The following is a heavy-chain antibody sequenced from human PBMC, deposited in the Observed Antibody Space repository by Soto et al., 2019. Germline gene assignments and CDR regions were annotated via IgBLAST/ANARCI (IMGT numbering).Heavy chain of an antibody. CDR1: GFSLSNYG. CDR2: IWHDGSST. J-gene: IGHJ6*03. V-gene: IGHV3-33*01. D-gene: IGHD2-15*01. CDR3: ARALGYCSGGSCYSYYYYYMDV. Sequence: PGGSLRLSCAASGFSLSNYGMHWVRQAPGKGLEWVAVIWHDGSSTQYADSVKGRFTISRDNSKNTLYLQMNSLRAEDTAVYYCARALGYCSGGSCYSYYYYYMDVWGKGTTVTVSS.